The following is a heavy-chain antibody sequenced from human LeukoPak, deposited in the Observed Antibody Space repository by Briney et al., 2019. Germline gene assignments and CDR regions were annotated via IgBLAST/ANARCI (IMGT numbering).Heavy chain of an antibody. CDR2: INPNSGGT. CDR3: ARGPSLYIVVADYYYYYMEV. D-gene: IGHD2-2*01. J-gene: IGHJ6*03. V-gene: IGHV1-2*02. Sequence: ASVKVSCKASGYTFTGYYMHWVRQAPGQGLEWMGWINPNSGGTNYAQNFQGRVTMTRDTSISTAYMELSRLRSDDTAVYYCARGPSLYIVVADYYYYYMEVWGKGTTVTVSS. CDR1: GYTFTGYY.